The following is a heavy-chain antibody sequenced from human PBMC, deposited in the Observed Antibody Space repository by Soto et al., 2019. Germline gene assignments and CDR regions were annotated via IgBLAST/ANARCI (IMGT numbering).Heavy chain of an antibody. CDR2: IIPIFGTA. V-gene: IGHV1-69*01. J-gene: IGHJ5*02. CDR1: GGTFSSYA. CDR3: ARVLNSTSGWWFAP. D-gene: IGHD2-2*01. Sequence: QVPLVQSGAEVKKPGSSVQVSCKSSGGTFSSYAISWVRQAPGQGHEWMGGIIPIFGTANYAQKFQGRFTITADESTITAYMERSSLRSADTAVYYWARVLNSTSGWWFAPWIQGTLVTFAA.